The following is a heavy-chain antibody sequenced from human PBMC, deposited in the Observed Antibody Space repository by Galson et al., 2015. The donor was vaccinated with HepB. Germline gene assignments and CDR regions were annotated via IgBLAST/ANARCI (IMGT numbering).Heavy chain of an antibody. V-gene: IGHV3-33*01. CDR2: IWYDGCNK. J-gene: IGHJ4*02. D-gene: IGHD1-26*01. Sequence: SLRLSCAASGFTFSSYGMHWVRQAPGKGLGWVAVIWYDGCNKYYADSVKGRFTISRDNSKNTLYLQMNSLRAEDTAVYYCARTGSGSYRLYYFDYWGQGTLVTVSS. CDR1: GFTFSSYG. CDR3: ARTGSGSYRLYYFDY.